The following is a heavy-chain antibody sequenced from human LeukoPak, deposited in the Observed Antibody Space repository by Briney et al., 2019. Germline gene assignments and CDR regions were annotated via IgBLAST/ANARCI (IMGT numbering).Heavy chain of an antibody. J-gene: IGHJ4*02. CDR3: ARPAGWLPRYYFEY. CDR2: IHSSGNT. CDR1: GASISGSSYY. V-gene: IGHV4-39*01. Sequence: SETLSLTCTVSGASISGSSYYWSWIRQPPGQGLEWIGTIHSSGNTYYNPSLKSRVTISVDTSRNQFSLKLSSVTAADTAVYYCARPAGWLPRYYFEYWGQGTLVTVSS. D-gene: IGHD5-24*01.